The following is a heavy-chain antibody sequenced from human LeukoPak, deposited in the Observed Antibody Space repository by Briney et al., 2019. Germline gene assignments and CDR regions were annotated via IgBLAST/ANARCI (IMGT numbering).Heavy chain of an antibody. D-gene: IGHD4-17*01. J-gene: IGHJ4*02. Sequence: GASVKVSCKASGYTFTSYGISWVRQAPGQGLEWMGWISAYNGNTNYAQKLQGRVTMTTDTSTSTAYMELRSLRSDDTAVYYCARKQYGDSRAGFDYWGQGTLVTVSS. CDR3: ARKQYGDSRAGFDY. CDR1: GYTFTSYG. V-gene: IGHV1-18*01. CDR2: ISAYNGNT.